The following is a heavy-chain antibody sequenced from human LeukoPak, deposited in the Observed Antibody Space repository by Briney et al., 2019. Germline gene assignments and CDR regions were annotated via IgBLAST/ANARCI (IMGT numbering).Heavy chain of an antibody. D-gene: IGHD3-10*02. Sequence: GGSLRLSCAASEFTFSSYAMTWVRQAPGKGLEWVSGISGSGDNAYYADSVKGRFSISRDNAKNSLYLQMNSLRAEDTAVYYCAELGITMIGGVWGKGTTVTISP. V-gene: IGHV3-23*01. J-gene: IGHJ6*04. CDR2: ISGSGDNA. CDR1: EFTFSSYA. CDR3: AELGITMIGGV.